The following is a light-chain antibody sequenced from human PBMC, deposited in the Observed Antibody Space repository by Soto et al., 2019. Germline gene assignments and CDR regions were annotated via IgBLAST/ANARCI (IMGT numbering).Light chain of an antibody. V-gene: IGLV2-8*01. CDR3: SSYAGSNIRYV. Sequence: QSALTQPPSASGSTGQSVTISCTGTSSDVGGYNYVSWYQQHPGKAPKLLIYDVTERPSGVPDRFSGSKSGNTASLTVSGXXXXXEADYYCSSYAGSNIRYVFGTGTKLTVL. J-gene: IGLJ1*01. CDR2: DVT. CDR1: SSDVGGYNY.